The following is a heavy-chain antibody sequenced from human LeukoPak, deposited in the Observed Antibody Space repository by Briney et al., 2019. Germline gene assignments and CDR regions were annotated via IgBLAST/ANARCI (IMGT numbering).Heavy chain of an antibody. Sequence: SETLSLTCTVSGGSISNYYWSWIRQPAGKGLEWIGRIYTSGNTIYNPSLKSRVTMSVDTSKNQFSLKLSSVTAADTAVYYCARGPIVATTNWFDPWGQGTLATVSS. CDR1: GGSISNYY. CDR2: IYTSGNT. V-gene: IGHV4-4*07. J-gene: IGHJ5*02. CDR3: ARGPIVATTNWFDP. D-gene: IGHD5-12*01.